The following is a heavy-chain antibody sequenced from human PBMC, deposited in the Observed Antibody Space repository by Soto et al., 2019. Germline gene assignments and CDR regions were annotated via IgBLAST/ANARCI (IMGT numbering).Heavy chain of an antibody. J-gene: IGHJ3*02. CDR1: GYTFTSYY. V-gene: IGHV1-46*01. CDR3: AKDMSAYERVSAFDI. Sequence: ASVKVSCKASGYTFTSYYMHWVRQAPGQGLEWMGIINPSGGSTSYAQKFQGRVTMTRDTSTSTVYMELSSLRSEDTAVYYCAKDMSAYERVSAFDIWGQGTMVTVSS. D-gene: IGHD5-12*01. CDR2: INPSGGST.